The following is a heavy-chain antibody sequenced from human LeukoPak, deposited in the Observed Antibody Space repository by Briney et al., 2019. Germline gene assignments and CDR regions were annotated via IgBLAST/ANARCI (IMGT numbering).Heavy chain of an antibody. Sequence: SETLSLTCTVSGGSISSYSWSWIRQPPGKGLEWIGYIYYSGRTNYNPSLRSRVTISVDRSKNQFSLKLSSVTAADTAVYYCARLCGDSSGWYDSWFDPWGQGTLVTVSS. V-gene: IGHV4-59*08. D-gene: IGHD6-19*01. CDR3: ARLCGDSSGWYDSWFDP. CDR1: GGSISSYS. CDR2: IYYSGRT. J-gene: IGHJ5*02.